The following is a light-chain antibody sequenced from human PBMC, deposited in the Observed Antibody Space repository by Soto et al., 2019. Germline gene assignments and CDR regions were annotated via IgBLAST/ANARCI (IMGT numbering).Light chain of an antibody. CDR2: EGS. Sequence: QSALTQPASVSGSPGQSITISCTGTSIDVGTYNLVSWYQQHPGKAPTLIIFEGSRRPSGVSNRFSGSKSGNTASLTTSGLQAEDEADYYCGSYARSSTYVFGTGTKLTVL. CDR1: SIDVGTYNL. J-gene: IGLJ1*01. V-gene: IGLV2-23*01. CDR3: GSYARSSTYV.